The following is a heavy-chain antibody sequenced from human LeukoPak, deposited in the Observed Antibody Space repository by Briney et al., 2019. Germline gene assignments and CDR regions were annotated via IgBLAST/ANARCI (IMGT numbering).Heavy chain of an antibody. CDR2: IYYSGST. CDR1: GGSISSGDYY. CDR3: ARGPSYYDSSGYSVWDWYFDL. Sequence: PSQTLSLTCTVSGGSISSGDYYWSWIRQPPGKGLEWIGYIYYSGSTYYNPSLKSRVTISVDRSKNQFSLKLSSVTAADTAVYYCARGPSYYDSSGYSVWDWYFDLWGRGTLVTVSS. V-gene: IGHV4-30-4*01. J-gene: IGHJ2*01. D-gene: IGHD3-22*01.